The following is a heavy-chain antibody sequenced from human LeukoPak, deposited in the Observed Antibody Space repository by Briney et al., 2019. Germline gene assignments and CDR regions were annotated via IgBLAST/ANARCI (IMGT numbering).Heavy chain of an antibody. CDR3: ARHRGAVAGTSHFDY. V-gene: IGHV4-39*01. D-gene: IGHD6-19*01. J-gene: IGHJ4*02. CDR1: GGSISSSSYY. CDR2: IYYSEST. Sequence: PSETLSLTCTVSGGSISSSSYYWGWIRQPPGKGLEWIGSIYYSESTHYHPSLESRATLSVDTSKNQLSMMLSSVTAADTAVYYCARHRGAVAGTSHFDYWGQGTLVTVSS.